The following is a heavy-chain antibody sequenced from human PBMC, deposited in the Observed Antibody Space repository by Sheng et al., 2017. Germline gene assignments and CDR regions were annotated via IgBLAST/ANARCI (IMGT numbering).Heavy chain of an antibody. Sequence: QVQLVQSGAEVKKPGSSVKVSCKASGGTFSSYAISWVRQAPGQGLEWMGGIIPIFGTANYAQKFQGRVTITADESTSTAYMELSSLRSEDTAVYYCATSPRHSSGYYDSYGMDVWGQGTTVTVSS. CDR3: ATSPRHSSGYYDSYGMDV. V-gene: IGHV1-69*13. CDR1: GGTFSSYA. CDR2: IIPIFGTA. J-gene: IGHJ6*02. D-gene: IGHD3-22*01.